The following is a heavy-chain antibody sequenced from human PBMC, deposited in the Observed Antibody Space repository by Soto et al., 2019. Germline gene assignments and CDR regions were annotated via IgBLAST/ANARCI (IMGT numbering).Heavy chain of an antibody. CDR2: TSYDGSKK. CDR3: AKWGLSGHGMDV. J-gene: IGHJ6*02. CDR1: GYIFSNYG. V-gene: IGHV3-30*18. Sequence: QVQLVESGGGVVQPGRSLRLSCAASGYIFSNYGMHWVHQAPGKGLEGVAVTSYDGSKKYYADSVKGRFTISKDNSKNTVYLQMNSLRIEDTAVYYCAKWGLSGHGMDVWGQETTVTVSS. D-gene: IGHD7-27*01.